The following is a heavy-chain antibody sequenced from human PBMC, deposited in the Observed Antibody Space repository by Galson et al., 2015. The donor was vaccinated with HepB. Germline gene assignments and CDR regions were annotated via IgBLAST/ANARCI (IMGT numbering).Heavy chain of an antibody. CDR3: ARMNYCSGGSCSGNWFDP. CDR1: GFSLSTSGMR. CDR2: IDWAYDK. D-gene: IGHD2-15*01. Sequence: PALVKPTQTLTLTCTFSGFSLSTSGMRVSWIRQPPGKALEWLARIDWAYDKFYSSSLKTRLNISKDTSQNQVVLTMTNMAPVDPATYYCARMNYCSGGSCSGNWFDPWGQGTLVTVSS. V-gene: IGHV2-70*04. J-gene: IGHJ5*02.